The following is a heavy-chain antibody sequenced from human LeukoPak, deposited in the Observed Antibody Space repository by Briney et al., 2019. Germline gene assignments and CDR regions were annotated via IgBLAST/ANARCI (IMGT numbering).Heavy chain of an antibody. J-gene: IGHJ4*02. CDR3: ARGDRGTTWPVDY. CDR1: GYTITASY. CDR2: INPNNGNT. V-gene: IGHV1-2*02. Sequence: ASVKVSCKASGYTITASYMHWVRQAPGQGLEWMGWINPNNGNTKYAQSFQGRVTMTRDTPISTAYMELSSLRSDDTAVYYCARGDRGTTWPVDYWGQGTLVTVSS. D-gene: IGHD1-14*01.